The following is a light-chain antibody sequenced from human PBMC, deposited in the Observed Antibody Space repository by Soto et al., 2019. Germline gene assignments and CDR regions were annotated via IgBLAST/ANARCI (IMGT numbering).Light chain of an antibody. CDR1: QSVSNNY. J-gene: IGKJ1*01. Sequence: EIVLTQSPGTLSLSPGKRATLSCRASQSVSNNYLAWYQQKPGQAPRLLIYGASNRATGIPDRFSGSGSGTDFTLTISRLEPEDFAVYYCQQYGSSGTFGQGTKVEVK. V-gene: IGKV3-20*01. CDR3: QQYGSSGT. CDR2: GAS.